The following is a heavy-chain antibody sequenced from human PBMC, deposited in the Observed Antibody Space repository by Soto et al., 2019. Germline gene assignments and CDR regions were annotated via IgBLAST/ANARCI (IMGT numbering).Heavy chain of an antibody. D-gene: IGHD6-13*01. Sequence: QVQLVQSGAEVKKPGSSVKVSCKASGGTFSSYAISWVRQAPGRGLEWMGGIIPIFGTANYAQKFQGRVTITADESTSTAYMELSSLRSEDTAVYWVAAAEAPNDAFDIWGQGTMVTVSS. CDR3: AAAEAPNDAFDI. CDR1: GGTFSSYA. V-gene: IGHV1-69*12. J-gene: IGHJ3*02. CDR2: IIPIFGTA.